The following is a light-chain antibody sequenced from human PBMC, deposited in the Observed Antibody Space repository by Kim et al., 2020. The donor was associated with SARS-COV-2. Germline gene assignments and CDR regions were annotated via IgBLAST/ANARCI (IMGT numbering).Light chain of an antibody. CDR1: SSNSGAGYD. CDR3: QSYDSSLSGYV. Sequence: RVNISGTGSSSNSGAGYDVNWYQQLPGPAPNLLIYGNSNRPSGVPDRFSGSKSGTSASLAITGLQAEDEADYYCQSYDSSLSGYVFGTGTKVTVL. V-gene: IGLV1-40*01. J-gene: IGLJ1*01. CDR2: GNS.